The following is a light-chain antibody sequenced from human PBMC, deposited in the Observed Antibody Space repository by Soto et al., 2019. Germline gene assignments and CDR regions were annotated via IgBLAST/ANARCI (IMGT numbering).Light chain of an antibody. CDR1: QSVSSK. J-gene: IGKJ3*01. CDR3: QQHNSWPFT. V-gene: IGKV3-15*01. CDR2: GAS. Sequence: ETVMTQSPATLSVSPGERATLSCRASQSVSSKLAWYQQKVGQSPRLLIHGASTRATGVPARFSGSGSGTEFTLTISSLQSEDFAVYYCQQHNSWPFTFGPGTKVDIK.